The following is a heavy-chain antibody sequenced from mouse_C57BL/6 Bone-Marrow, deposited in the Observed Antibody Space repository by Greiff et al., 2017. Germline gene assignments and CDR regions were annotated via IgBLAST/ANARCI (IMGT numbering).Heavy chain of an antibody. Sequence: QVQLQQSGAELVRPGTSVKVSCKASGYAFTNYLIEWVKQRPGQGLEWIGVIYPGSGGTTYNAKFKGKATLTADKSSSTAYMQLSSLTSEDSAVYFCARSKNWDSWFAYWGQGTLVTVSA. CDR1: GYAFTNYL. CDR3: ARSKNWDSWFAY. CDR2: IYPGSGGT. J-gene: IGHJ3*01. D-gene: IGHD4-1*01. V-gene: IGHV1-54*01.